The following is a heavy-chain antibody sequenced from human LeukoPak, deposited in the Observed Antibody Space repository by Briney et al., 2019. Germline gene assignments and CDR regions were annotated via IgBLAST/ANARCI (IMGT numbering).Heavy chain of an antibody. Sequence: SETLCLTCAVSGYSFSSHYWTWIRQPPGKGLEWVGFISYIGSTNYTPSLKSRVSISIDTSRNQFSLRLSSVTAADTAVYYCARDLVTVTKGFDIWGQGTMVSVSS. CDR1: GYSFSSHY. CDR3: ARDLVTVTKGFDI. J-gene: IGHJ3*02. V-gene: IGHV4-59*11. D-gene: IGHD4-17*01. CDR2: ISYIGST.